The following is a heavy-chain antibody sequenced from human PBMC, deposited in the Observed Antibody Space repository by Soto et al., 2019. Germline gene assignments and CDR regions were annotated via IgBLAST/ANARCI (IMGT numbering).Heavy chain of an antibody. CDR2: INAGNGNT. V-gene: IGHV1-3*05. J-gene: IGHJ4*02. CDR3: ARAWVVVTAPDY. Sequence: QVQLVQSGAEEKKPGASVKVSCKASGYTFTSYAMHWVRQAPGQRLEWMGWINAGNGNTKYSQQFKGRVTITRDTSASTAYMELSSLRSEDTAVYYCARAWVVVTAPDYWGQGTLVTVSS. CDR1: GYTFTSYA. D-gene: IGHD2-21*02.